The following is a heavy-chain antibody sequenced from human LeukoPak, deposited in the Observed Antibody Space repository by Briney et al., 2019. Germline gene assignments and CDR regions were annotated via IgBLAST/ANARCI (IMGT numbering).Heavy chain of an antibody. Sequence: SLRLSCAASGFTFDDYAMHGVRQAPGKGLEWVSGISWNSGSIGYADSVKGRFTISRDNAKNSLYLQMNSLRAEDTALYYCTREPGYWGQGTLVTVSS. CDR3: TREPGY. V-gene: IGHV3-9*01. CDR1: GFTFDDYA. J-gene: IGHJ4*02. D-gene: IGHD1-26*01. CDR2: ISWNSGSI.